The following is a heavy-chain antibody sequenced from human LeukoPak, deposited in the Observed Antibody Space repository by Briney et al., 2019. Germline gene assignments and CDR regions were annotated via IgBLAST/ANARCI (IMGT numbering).Heavy chain of an antibody. CDR1: GFTFSSYA. Sequence: GGSLRLSCAASGFTFSSYAMHWVRQAPGKGLEWVAVISYDGSNKYYADSVKGRFTISRDNSKNTLYLQMNSLRAEDTAVYYCAVGESNLRGVIITSYFDYWGQGTLVTVSS. J-gene: IGHJ4*02. D-gene: IGHD3-10*01. V-gene: IGHV3-30-3*01. CDR3: AVGESNLRGVIITSYFDY. CDR2: ISYDGSNK.